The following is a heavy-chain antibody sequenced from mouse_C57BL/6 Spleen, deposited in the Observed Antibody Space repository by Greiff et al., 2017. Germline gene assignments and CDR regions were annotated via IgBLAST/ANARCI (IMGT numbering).Heavy chain of an antibody. V-gene: IGHV1-74*01. Sequence: QVQLQQPGAELVKPGASVKVSCKASGYTFTSYWMHWVKQRPGQGLEWIGRIHPSDSDTNYNHKFKGKATLTVDKSSSTAYMQLSSLTSEDSAVYYCGVWEGYYDDVRFAYWGHGTLVTVAA. J-gene: IGHJ3*01. CDR2: IHPSDSDT. D-gene: IGHD2-4*01. CDR3: GVWEGYYDDVRFAY. CDR1: GYTFTSYW.